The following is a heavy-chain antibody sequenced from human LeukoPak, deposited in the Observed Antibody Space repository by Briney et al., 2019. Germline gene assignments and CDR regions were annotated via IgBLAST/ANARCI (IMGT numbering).Heavy chain of an antibody. CDR3: ARIDTYYYDSSGYYSAFDI. J-gene: IGHJ3*02. V-gene: IGHV3-20*04. D-gene: IGHD3-22*01. Sequence: PGGSLRLSCAASGFTFDNYGMSWVRQAPGKGLEWVSGINWNGGSTGYADSVKGRFTISRDNAKNSLYLQMDSLRAEVTALYYCARIDTYYYDSSGYYSAFDIWGQGTIVTVSS. CDR1: GFTFDNYG. CDR2: INWNGGST.